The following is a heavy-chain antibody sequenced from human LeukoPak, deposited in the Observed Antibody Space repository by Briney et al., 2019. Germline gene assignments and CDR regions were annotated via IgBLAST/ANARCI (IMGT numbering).Heavy chain of an antibody. J-gene: IGHJ3*02. D-gene: IGHD3-3*01. CDR1: GGTFSSYA. CDR2: IIPIFGTA. CDR3: ARHGGITIFGEAQPGGAFDI. Sequence: SVKVSCKASGGTFSSYAISWVRQAPGQGLEWMGGIIPIFGTANYAQKFQGRVTITTDESTSTAYMELSSLRSEDTAVYYCARHGGITIFGEAQPGGAFDIWGQGTMVTVSS. V-gene: IGHV1-69*05.